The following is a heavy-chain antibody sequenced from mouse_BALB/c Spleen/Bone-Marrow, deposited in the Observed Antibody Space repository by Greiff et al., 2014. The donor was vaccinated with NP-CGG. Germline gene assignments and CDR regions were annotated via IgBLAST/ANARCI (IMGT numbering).Heavy chain of an antibody. J-gene: IGHJ3*01. CDR2: IDPANGNS. CDR3: TGGGNYGWFAY. V-gene: IGHV14-3*02. D-gene: IGHD2-1*01. CDR1: GFNIKDIY. Sequence: VQLKQSGAELVKPGASVKLSCTASGFNIKDIYMHWVKERPEQGLEWIGRIDPANGNSIYDPKFQDKATITADTSSNTAYLQLSSLTSEDTAVYYCTGGGNYGWFAYWGQGTLVTVSA.